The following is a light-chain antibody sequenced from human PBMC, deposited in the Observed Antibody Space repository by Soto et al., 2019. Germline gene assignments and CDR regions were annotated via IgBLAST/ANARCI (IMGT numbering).Light chain of an antibody. Sequence: EIVLTQSPPTLSLSPGERATLSCRASQTVSSYLGLYQHKPGQAPRLHIYDVSSRATGIPARFSGSGSGTDFSLTISSLEPEDFAVYYCQQRSNWPPEITFGQGTRLEIK. CDR2: DVS. CDR3: QQRSNWPPEIT. V-gene: IGKV3-11*01. J-gene: IGKJ5*01. CDR1: QTVSSY.